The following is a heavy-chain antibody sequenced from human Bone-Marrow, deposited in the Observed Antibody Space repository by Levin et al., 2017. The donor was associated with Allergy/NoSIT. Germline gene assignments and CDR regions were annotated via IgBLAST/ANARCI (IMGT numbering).Heavy chain of an antibody. J-gene: IGHJ1*01. CDR3: VNGWSHKGHFQQ. V-gene: IGHV3-9*01. CDR1: GFTFDDFA. Sequence: GGSLRLSCEASGFTFDDFAMHWVRQAPGKGLEWLSGISWNSASIVYGDSAKGRFTISRDNAKKSLYLQMNSLRPEDTAFYYCVNGWSHKGHFQQWGQGTLVTVSS. CDR2: ISWNSASI. D-gene: IGHD2-15*01.